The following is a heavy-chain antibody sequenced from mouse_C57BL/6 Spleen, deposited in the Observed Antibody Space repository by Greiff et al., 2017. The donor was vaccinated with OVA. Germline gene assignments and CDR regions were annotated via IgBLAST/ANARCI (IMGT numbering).Heavy chain of an antibody. V-gene: IGHV1-64*01. CDR2: IHPNSGST. CDR3: ARRDYYGNYDAMDY. CDR1: GYTFTSYW. D-gene: IGHD2-1*01. Sequence: VQLQQPGAELVKPGASVKLSCKASGYTFTSYWMHWVKQRPGQGLEWIGMIHPNSGSTNYNEKFKSKATLTVDKSSSTAYMQLSSLTSEDSAVYDCARRDYYGNYDAMDYWGQGTSLTVSS. J-gene: IGHJ4*01.